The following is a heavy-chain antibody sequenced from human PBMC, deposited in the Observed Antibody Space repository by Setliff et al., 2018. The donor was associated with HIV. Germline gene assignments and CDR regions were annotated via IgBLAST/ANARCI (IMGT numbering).Heavy chain of an antibody. V-gene: IGHV1-2*02. D-gene: IGHD3-22*01. J-gene: IGHJ4*02. CDR1: GYTFTGYY. CDR2: INPNSGGT. Sequence: ASVKVSCKASGYTFTGYYMHWVRQAPGQGLEWMGWINPNSGGTNYAQKFQGRVTMTRDTSINTAYMEVTRLRSDDTAVYFCARIFDSSGYHDFWGQGTLVTVSS. CDR3: ARIFDSSGYHDF.